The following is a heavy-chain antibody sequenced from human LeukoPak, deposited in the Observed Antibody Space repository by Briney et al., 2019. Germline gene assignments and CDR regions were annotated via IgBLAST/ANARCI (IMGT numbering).Heavy chain of an antibody. Sequence: ASVTVPCKSSAHTFISDCMHWVRQAPGQGLQWMGILDPSGDSPTYAQKFQGRVTMTRDLSTNTVYMELSGLRLEDTAVYYCARGVYSGDYSNYYPESWGQGALVTVSS. J-gene: IGHJ5*02. D-gene: IGHD4-11*01. CDR2: LDPSGDSP. CDR3: ARGVYSGDYSNYYPES. V-gene: IGHV1-46*01. CDR1: AHTFISDC.